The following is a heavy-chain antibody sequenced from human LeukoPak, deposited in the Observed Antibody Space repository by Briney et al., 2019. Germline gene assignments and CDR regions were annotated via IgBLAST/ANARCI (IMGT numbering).Heavy chain of an antibody. D-gene: IGHD1-26*01. V-gene: IGHV4-59*03. J-gene: IGHJ6*02. CDR2: IYHTGTA. Sequence: SETLSLTCTVSGGSINFYHWSWIRQSPGRRLEWIGDIYHTGTANYSPSLKSRVTLSIETSKNQFSLQLTSTTAADAAVYFCAGGVREMLGATTDHPYSAMLVWGRGTTVVVSS. CDR1: GGSINFYH. CDR3: AGGVREMLGATTDHPYSAMLV.